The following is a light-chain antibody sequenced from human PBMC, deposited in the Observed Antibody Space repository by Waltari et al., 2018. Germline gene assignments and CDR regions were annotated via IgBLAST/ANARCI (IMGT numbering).Light chain of an antibody. Sequence: EIVLTQSPGTLSLSPGERATLSCRASQSVSTSHLAWYQQKPGLAPRLLIYRASSRDTGIPDRFSGSGSGADFTLTISRLEPEDFAVYYCQYYGSSLFTFGPGTKVDIK. V-gene: IGKV3-20*01. J-gene: IGKJ3*01. CDR3: QYYGSSLFT. CDR2: RAS. CDR1: QSVSTSH.